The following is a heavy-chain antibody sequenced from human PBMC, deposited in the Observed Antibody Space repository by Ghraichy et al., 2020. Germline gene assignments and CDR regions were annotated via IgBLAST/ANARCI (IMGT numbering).Heavy chain of an antibody. V-gene: IGHV6-1*01. CDR3: AREHYATGIAVAGLIDY. Sequence: SETLSLTCAISGDSVSSNSAAWNWIRQSPSRGLEWLGRTYYRSKWYNDYAVSVKSRITINPDTSKNQFSLQLNSVTPEDTAVYYCAREHYATGIAVAGLIDYWGQGTLVTVSS. CDR2: TYYRSKWYN. CDR1: GDSVSSNSAA. D-gene: IGHD6-19*01. J-gene: IGHJ4*02.